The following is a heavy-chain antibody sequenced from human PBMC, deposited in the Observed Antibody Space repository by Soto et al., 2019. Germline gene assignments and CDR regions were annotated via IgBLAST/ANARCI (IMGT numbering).Heavy chain of an antibody. D-gene: IGHD3-22*01. CDR2: ISSSSSTI. CDR1: GFTFSSYS. Sequence: EVQLVESGGGLVQPGGSLRLSCAASGFTFSSYSMNWVRQAPGKGLEWASYISSSSSTIYYADSVKGRFTISRDNAKNSLYLQLNSLRDEDTAVYYCARSPYYYDSSNYYGYWGQGTLVTVSS. J-gene: IGHJ4*02. CDR3: ARSPYYYDSSNYYGY. V-gene: IGHV3-48*02.